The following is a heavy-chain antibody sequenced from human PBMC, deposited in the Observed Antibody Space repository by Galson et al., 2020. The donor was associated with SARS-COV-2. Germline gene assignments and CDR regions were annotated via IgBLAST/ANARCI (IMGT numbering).Heavy chain of an antibody. Sequence: GGSLRLSCAASGFTFSSYGMHWVRQAPGKGLEWLTVISHDGKIQVYADSVKGRFTISRDNSGNMVFLQMVSLRADDTALYYCTRDVSGGASDIWGQGTMVTVSS. CDR2: ISHDGKIQ. CDR1: GFTFSSYG. V-gene: IGHV3-30*19. CDR3: TRDVSGGASDI. J-gene: IGHJ3*02. D-gene: IGHD1-26*01.